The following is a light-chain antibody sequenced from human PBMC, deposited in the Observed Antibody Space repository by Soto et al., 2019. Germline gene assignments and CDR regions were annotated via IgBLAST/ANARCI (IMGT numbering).Light chain of an antibody. J-gene: IGKJ1*01. CDR3: QQYGNSPPT. V-gene: IGKV3-20*01. CDR2: DAS. Sequence: EIVLTQSPGTLSLSPGERTTLSCRASQSVSSNFLDWYQQKPGQAPRLLISDASNRATGIPDRFSGSGSGTDFTLTISRLEPEDFAVYYCQQYGNSPPTFGQGTKVDI. CDR1: QSVSSNF.